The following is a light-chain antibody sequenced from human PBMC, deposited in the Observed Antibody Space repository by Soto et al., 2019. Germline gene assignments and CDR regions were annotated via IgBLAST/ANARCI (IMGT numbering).Light chain of an antibody. CDR3: QHYGNSPPSVT. J-gene: IGKJ3*01. CDR2: GAS. CDR1: QSVNSDY. V-gene: IGKV3-20*01. Sequence: EIVLTQPPNTLSLSPGERATLSCRASQSVNSDYLVWYQQKPGQAPRLLIYGASRRATGIPDRFSGSGSGTDFTLTISSLEPEDFAVYYCQHYGNSPPSVTFGPGTKVDIK.